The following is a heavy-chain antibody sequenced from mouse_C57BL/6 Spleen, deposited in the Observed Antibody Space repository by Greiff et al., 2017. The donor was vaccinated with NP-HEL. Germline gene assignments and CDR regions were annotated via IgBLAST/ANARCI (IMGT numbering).Heavy chain of an antibody. Sequence: VQLQQSGAELVKPGASVKLSCKASGYTFTSYWMHWVKQRPGQGLEWIGMIHPNSGSTNYNEKFKSKATLTVDKSSSTAYMQLSSLTSEDSAVYYCARPSNWDVEAWFAYWGQGTLVTVSA. CDR2: IHPNSGST. CDR3: ARPSNWDVEAWFAY. J-gene: IGHJ3*01. CDR1: GYTFTSYW. V-gene: IGHV1-64*01. D-gene: IGHD4-1*01.